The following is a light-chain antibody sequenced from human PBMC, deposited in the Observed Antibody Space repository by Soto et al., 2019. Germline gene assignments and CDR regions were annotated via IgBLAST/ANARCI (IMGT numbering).Light chain of an antibody. CDR2: EAS. V-gene: IGKV3-11*01. CDR3: QQRHSGRRT. CDR1: QRVSTF. Sequence: EIVLTQSPGTLSLSPGDRATLSCRASQRVSTFLAWYQQRPGQAPRLLISEASNRATGIPARFSGSGSGTAFTLTISSLEPEDFAVYYCQQRHSGRRTFGEGTKVDIK. J-gene: IGKJ4*02.